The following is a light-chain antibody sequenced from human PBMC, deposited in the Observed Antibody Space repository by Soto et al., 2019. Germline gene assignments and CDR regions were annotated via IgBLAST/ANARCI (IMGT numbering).Light chain of an antibody. J-gene: IGKJ5*01. CDR3: QQAGTFPIT. V-gene: IGKV1-12*01. CDR2: AAS. CDR1: QSISNW. Sequence: DIQMTQSPSTLSASVGDTVTVTCRASQSISNWLAWYQQKPGKAPKLLIYAASSLQSGVPSRFSGSGFGTDFTLTISSLQPEDSAIYYCQQAGTFPITFGQGTRLE.